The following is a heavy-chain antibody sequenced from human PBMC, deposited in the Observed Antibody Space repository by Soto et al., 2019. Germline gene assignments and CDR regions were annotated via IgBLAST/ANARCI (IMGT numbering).Heavy chain of an antibody. CDR3: ARDSHPPALSGDIMRWDV. J-gene: IGHJ6*02. D-gene: IGHD2-15*01. Sequence: QVQLVQSGAEVKKPGSSVKVSCKASGGTFSSYAVSWVRQAPGQGLEWMGGIIPIFGTVIYAQQFQGRVTITADESTKTAYMELRSLRFEYTAVYYCARDSHPPALSGDIMRWDVWGQGTTVTVSS. CDR1: GGTFSSYA. V-gene: IGHV1-69*01. CDR2: IIPIFGTV.